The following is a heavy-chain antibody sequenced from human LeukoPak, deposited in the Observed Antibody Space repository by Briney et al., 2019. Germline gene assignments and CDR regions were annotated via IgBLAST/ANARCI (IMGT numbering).Heavy chain of an antibody. CDR2: VYYSGST. D-gene: IGHD4-17*01. Sequence: SETLSLTCTVSGGSISSGRYFWGWIRQPPGRGPEWIGSVYYSGSTSYNPSLRTRITVSIDTSKNQFSLKLSSVTAADTAVYYCARLNEGRDYGDNRRDYWGQGTLVTVSS. CDR1: GGSISSGRYF. V-gene: IGHV4-39*01. CDR3: ARLNEGRDYGDNRRDY. J-gene: IGHJ4*02.